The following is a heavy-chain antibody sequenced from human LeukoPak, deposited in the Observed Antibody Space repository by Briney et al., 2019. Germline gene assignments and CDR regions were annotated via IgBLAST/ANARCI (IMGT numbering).Heavy chain of an antibody. J-gene: IGHJ5*02. CDR3: ARSKVVAATYVNRKYNWFDP. CDR1: GGTFSSYA. Sequence: SVKVSCKASGGTFSSYAISWVRQAPGQGLEWMGGIIPIFGTANYAQKFQGSVTITADESTSTAYMELSSLRSEDTAVYYCARSKVVAATYVNRKYNWFDPWGQGTLVTVSS. CDR2: IIPIFGTA. V-gene: IGHV1-69*13. D-gene: IGHD2-15*01.